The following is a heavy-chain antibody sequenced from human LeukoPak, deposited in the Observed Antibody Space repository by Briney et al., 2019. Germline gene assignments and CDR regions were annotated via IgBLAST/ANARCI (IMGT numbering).Heavy chain of an antibody. CDR1: GGSISRGTYY. V-gene: IGHV4-39*07. J-gene: IGHJ4*02. Sequence: PSETLSLTCTVSGGSISRGTYYWGWIRQPPGKGLQWIGSISYSGNTYYNPSLKSRVTISVDTSTNQFSLKLSSVTAADTAVYYCARESPGSGRNNWGQGTLVTVSS. D-gene: IGHD3-10*01. CDR3: ARESPGSGRNN. CDR2: ISYSGNT.